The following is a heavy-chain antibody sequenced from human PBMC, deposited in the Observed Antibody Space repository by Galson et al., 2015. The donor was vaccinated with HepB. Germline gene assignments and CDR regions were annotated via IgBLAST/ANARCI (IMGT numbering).Heavy chain of an antibody. Sequence: SLRLSCAASGFTFSSYWMHWVRQAPGKGLVRVAGISGDETTTQYADSVKGRFTISRDNAKNMLYLQMNGLRADDTALYYCLRDPDGYGDYWGQGTLVTVSS. CDR1: GFTFSSYW. J-gene: IGHJ4*02. V-gene: IGHV3-74*01. CDR2: ISGDETTT. D-gene: IGHD2-15*01. CDR3: LRDPDGYGDY.